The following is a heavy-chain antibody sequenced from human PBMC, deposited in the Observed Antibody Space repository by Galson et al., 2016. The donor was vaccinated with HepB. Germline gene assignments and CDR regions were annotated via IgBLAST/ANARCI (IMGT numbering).Heavy chain of an antibody. CDR3: VGRPLESGDYNAMSV. CDR2: IIPVLGSA. Sequence: SVKVSCKASGDTLRSYYMNWVRQAPGQGLEWMGGIIPVLGSANYAQKFRGKVTISAAEYTSAHLEVVRLISDDTAVYYCVGRPLESGDYNAMSVWGQGTRVTVSS. D-gene: IGHD4-17*01. V-gene: IGHV1-69*13. J-gene: IGHJ6*02. CDR1: GDTLRSYY.